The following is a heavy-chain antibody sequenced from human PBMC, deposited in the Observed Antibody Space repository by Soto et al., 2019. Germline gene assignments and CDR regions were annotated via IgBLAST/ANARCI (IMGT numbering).Heavy chain of an antibody. Sequence: EVPLLESGGGVVQPGGSLRLSCAASRFTFSAYAMSWVRQAPGKGLEWVSVISGSGDATYYADSVKGRFTISRDNSKNTLYLQMNSLRAEDTAVYYCARQDYSTTWYLKYWGQGTLVTVSS. V-gene: IGHV3-23*01. CDR2: ISGSGDAT. D-gene: IGHD6-13*01. CDR1: RFTFSAYA. CDR3: ARQDYSTTWYLKY. J-gene: IGHJ4*02.